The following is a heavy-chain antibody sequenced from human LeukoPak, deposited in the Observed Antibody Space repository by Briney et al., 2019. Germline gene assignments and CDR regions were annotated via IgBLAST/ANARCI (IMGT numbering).Heavy chain of an antibody. J-gene: IGHJ4*02. D-gene: IGHD6-19*01. CDR1: GFTFSSYA. V-gene: IGHV3-23*01. Sequence: PGGSLRLSCAASGFTFSSYAMSWVRQAPGKGLEWVSAISGSGGSTYYADSVRGRFTISRDNSKNTLYLQMNSLRAEDTAVYYCAKSLSSGWAPFDYWGQGILVTVSS. CDR2: ISGSGGST. CDR3: AKSLSSGWAPFDY.